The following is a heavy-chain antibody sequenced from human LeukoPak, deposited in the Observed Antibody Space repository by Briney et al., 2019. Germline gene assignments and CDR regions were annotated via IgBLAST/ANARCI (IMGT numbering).Heavy chain of an antibody. Sequence: PSEXLSLTCTVSGGSISSSSYYWGWLRQPPGRGREWVGSIYYSGSTYYNPSLKSRVTICVDTYKNQYSLKLSSVTAADTAVYYCASSDSSGYFDYWGQGTLVTVSS. CDR3: ASSDSSGYFDY. V-gene: IGHV4-39*01. J-gene: IGHJ4*02. CDR2: IYYSGST. D-gene: IGHD3-22*01. CDR1: GGSISSSSYY.